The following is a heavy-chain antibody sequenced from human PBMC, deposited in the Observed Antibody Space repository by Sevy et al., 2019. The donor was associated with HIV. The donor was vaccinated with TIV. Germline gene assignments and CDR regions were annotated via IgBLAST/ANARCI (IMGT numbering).Heavy chain of an antibody. Sequence: SLTCTVSGGSITSLYCNWIRQPPGKGLEWIANIYYNGHINYNPSLKSRVTLSLDTSKNQFSLRLSSVTAADTAMYYCAGENAWGRGYSWGQGTLVTVSS. CDR3: AGENAWGRGYS. J-gene: IGHJ4*02. V-gene: IGHV4-59*08. CDR2: IYYNGHI. CDR1: GGSITSLY. D-gene: IGHD1-26*01.